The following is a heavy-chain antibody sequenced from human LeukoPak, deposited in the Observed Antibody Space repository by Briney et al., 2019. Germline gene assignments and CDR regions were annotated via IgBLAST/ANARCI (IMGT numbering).Heavy chain of an antibody. CDR3: ARDSGYEIDY. J-gene: IGHJ4*02. Sequence: PGGSLRLSCAASGFTVSSNYMSWVRQAPGKGLEWVAVISYDGSNKYYADSVKGRFTISRDNAKNSLYLQMNSLRAEDTAVYYCARDSGYEIDYWGQGTLVTVSS. CDR1: GFTVSSNY. V-gene: IGHV3-30*03. D-gene: IGHD5-12*01. CDR2: ISYDGSNK.